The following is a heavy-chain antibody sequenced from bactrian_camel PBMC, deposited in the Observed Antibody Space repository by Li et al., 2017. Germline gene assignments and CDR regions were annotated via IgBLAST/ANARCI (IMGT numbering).Heavy chain of an antibody. J-gene: IGHJ4*01. V-gene: IGHV3S1*01. D-gene: IGHD6*01. CDR1: GFTFSSSW. CDR3: ATDTVVVGSMMEPNY. CDR2: INSSGRST. Sequence: HVQLVESGGDLVQPGGSLRLSCVGSGFTFSSSWMYWVRQAPGKGLEWVSDINSSGRSTNFADSVKGGFTISRDNAENTVYLQMNSLKSEDTALYYCATDTVVVGSMMEPNYWGQGTQVTVS.